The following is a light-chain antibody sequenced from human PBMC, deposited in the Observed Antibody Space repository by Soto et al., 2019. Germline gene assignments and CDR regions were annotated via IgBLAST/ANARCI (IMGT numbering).Light chain of an antibody. CDR3: CSYAGTNTFV. CDR2: EGN. J-gene: IGLJ1*01. V-gene: IGLV2-23*01. CDR1: SSDVGSYNL. Sequence: QSALTQPASVSGSPGQSITISCTGTSSDVGSYNLVSWYQQHPGKAPKLMIYEGNNRPSGVSNRFSGSKSANTASLTIAGRQTEDEADYYCCSYAGTNTFVFGTGTKVTVL.